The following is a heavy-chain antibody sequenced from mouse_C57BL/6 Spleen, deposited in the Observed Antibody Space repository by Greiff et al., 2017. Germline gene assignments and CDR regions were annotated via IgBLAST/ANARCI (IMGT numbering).Heavy chain of an antibody. CDR2: IYPGSGNT. V-gene: IGHV1-66*01. CDR1: GYSFTSYY. J-gene: IGHJ3*01. CDR3: AREDAYDEWFAY. D-gene: IGHD2-2*01. Sequence: VQLLQSGPELVKPGASVKISCTASGYSFTSYYIPWVQQRPGQGLEWIGWIYPGSGNTKYTEKFKGQATLTADTSSSTAYMQMSSLTSEDSAVYYCAREDAYDEWFAYWGQGTLVTVSA.